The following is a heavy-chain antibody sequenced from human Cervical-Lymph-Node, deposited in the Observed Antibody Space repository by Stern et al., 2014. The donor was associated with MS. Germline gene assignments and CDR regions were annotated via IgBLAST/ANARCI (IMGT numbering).Heavy chain of an antibody. J-gene: IGHJ5*02. CDR1: GGTFSKFP. CDR3: ALSSETSDRWYSLGYDL. Sequence: QVQLVQSGAEETKPGSSAKVSCKASGGTFSKFPSSWVRQAPGQGLEWMGGIFPVFGTPTYAQEFRGRVTITADVSTSTVYMELSSLRSDDTAVYYCALSSETSDRWYSLGYDLWGQGTLVTVSS. CDR2: IFPVFGTP. D-gene: IGHD6-13*01. V-gene: IGHV1-69*01.